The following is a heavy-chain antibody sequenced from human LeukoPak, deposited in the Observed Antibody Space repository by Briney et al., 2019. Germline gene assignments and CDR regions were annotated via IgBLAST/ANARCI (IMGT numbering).Heavy chain of an antibody. J-gene: IGHJ4*02. D-gene: IGHD2-2*01. CDR3: ARDAMSDF. Sequence: GASVRVSCKGSGYTFTAHYMHWVRQAPGQGFEWVGWINPYSGDIKYGEKFQGRVTMTRDTSIGTASMELRSMSFDDTAVYYCARDAMSDFWGQGTLVIVSS. CDR1: GYTFTAHY. V-gene: IGHV1-2*02. CDR2: INPYSGDI.